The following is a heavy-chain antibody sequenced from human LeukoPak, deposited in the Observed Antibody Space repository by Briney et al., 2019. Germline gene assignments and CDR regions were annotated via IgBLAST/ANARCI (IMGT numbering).Heavy chain of an antibody. D-gene: IGHD3-10*01. CDR3: AKVGVLLWFGESYYFDY. J-gene: IGHJ4*02. CDR2: ISGSGGST. Sequence: GGSLRLSCAASGFTFSSYAMSWVRQAPGKGLEWVSAISGSGGSTYYADSVKGRFTISRDNSKNTLYLQMNSLRAEDTAVCYCAKVGVLLWFGESYYFDYWGQGTLVTVSS. V-gene: IGHV3-23*01. CDR1: GFTFSSYA.